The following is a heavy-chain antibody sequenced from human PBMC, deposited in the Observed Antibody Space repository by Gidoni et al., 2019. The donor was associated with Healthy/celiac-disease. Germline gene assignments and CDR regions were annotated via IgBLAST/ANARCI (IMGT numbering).Heavy chain of an antibody. D-gene: IGHD3-10*01. CDR3: ARGRGLGV. J-gene: IGHJ4*02. CDR2: TYYSGTT. V-gene: IGHV4-59*01. Sequence: QVQLQESGPGLVKPSETLSLTCAVSGDSITSYYWNWIRQPPGKGLEWIGNTYYSGTTNYNPSLKSRLTISIDTSENQFSLNLSSVTAADTAVYYCARGRGLGVWGQGTLVTVSS. CDR1: GDSITSYY.